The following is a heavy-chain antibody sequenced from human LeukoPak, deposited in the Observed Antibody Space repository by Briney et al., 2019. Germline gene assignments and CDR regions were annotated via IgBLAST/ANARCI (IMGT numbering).Heavy chain of an antibody. V-gene: IGHV4-39*07. D-gene: IGHD2-2*01. CDR2: IYYSGST. Sequence: PSETLSLTCTVSGGSISSSSYYWGWIRQPPGKGLEWIGSIYYSGSTYYNPSLKSRVTISVDTSKNQFSLKLSSVTAADTALYYCARSPYQLLWLDPWGQGTLVTVSS. CDR3: ARSPYQLLWLDP. CDR1: GGSISSSSYY. J-gene: IGHJ5*02.